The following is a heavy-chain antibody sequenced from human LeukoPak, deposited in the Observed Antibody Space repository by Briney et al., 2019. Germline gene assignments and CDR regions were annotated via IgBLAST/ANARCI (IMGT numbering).Heavy chain of an antibody. CDR2: IYSTGGI. V-gene: IGHV3-66*01. CDR1: GFTVSNNY. D-gene: IGHD3-22*01. CDR3: ARFYFDSSGQNSRAY. Sequence: GGSLRLSCAVSGFTVSNNYMSWVRQAPGKGLEWVSVIYSTGGIHYADSVKGRFTISRDSSKNTLFLQMSNLRAEDTAVYYCARFYFDSSGQNSRAYWGQGTQVTVS. J-gene: IGHJ4*02.